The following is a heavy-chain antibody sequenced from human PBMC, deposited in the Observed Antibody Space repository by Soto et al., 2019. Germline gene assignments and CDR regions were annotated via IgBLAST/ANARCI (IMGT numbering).Heavy chain of an antibody. V-gene: IGHV4-61*01. J-gene: IGHJ5*02. D-gene: IGHD2-15*01. CDR3: AREISPDCSGGSCYSGWVHP. CDR2: VYYSGST. CDR1: GDSVSSGTYF. Sequence: PSETLSLTCTVSGDSVSSGTYFWSWIRQPPGKGLEWIGYVYYSGSTNYNPTLKSRLTMSVDTSKNQFSLKLSSVTAADTAVYYCAREISPDCSGGSCYSGWVHPWGKAPLVTVSS.